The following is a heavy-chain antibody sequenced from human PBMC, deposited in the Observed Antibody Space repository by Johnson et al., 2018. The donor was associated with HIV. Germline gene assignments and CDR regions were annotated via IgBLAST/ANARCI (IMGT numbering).Heavy chain of an antibody. CDR3: ARELGSDDFDI. Sequence: EVQLVESGGGLVQPVGSLRLSCATSGFIFTNYWMHWVRQAPGKGLVWVSRIQTDGSRTNYADSVKGRLTISRDNAKNTLYLRMNSLRAEDTAVYYCARELGSDDFDIWGQGTMVTVAS. V-gene: IGHV3-74*01. D-gene: IGHD1-26*01. CDR2: IQTDGSRT. J-gene: IGHJ3*02. CDR1: GFIFTNYW.